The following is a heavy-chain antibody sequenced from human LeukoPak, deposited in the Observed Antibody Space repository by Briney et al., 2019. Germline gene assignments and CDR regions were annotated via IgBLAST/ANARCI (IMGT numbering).Heavy chain of an antibody. CDR2: INSDGSST. CDR1: GFTFSSYW. D-gene: IGHD5-24*01. J-gene: IGHJ4*02. V-gene: IGHV3-74*01. Sequence: PGGSLRLSCAASGFTFSSYWMHWVRQAPGKGLVWVSRINSDGSSTSYADSVKGRFTISRDNAKNTLYLQMNSLRAEDTAVYYCARGGDGYNFLKFWGQGTLVTVSS. CDR3: ARGGDGYNFLKF.